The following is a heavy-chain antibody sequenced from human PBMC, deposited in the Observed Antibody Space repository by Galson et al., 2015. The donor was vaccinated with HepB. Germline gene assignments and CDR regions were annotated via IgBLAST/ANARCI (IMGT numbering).Heavy chain of an antibody. CDR1: GDTFGSYA. CDR3: ATYNY. Sequence: VKVSCKASGDTFGSYAITWVRQAPGKGLEWMGLVDPEDGETIYAEKFQGRVTITADTSTDTAYMELSSLRSEDTAVYYCATYNYWGQGTLVTVSS. CDR2: VDPEDGET. V-gene: IGHV1-69-2*01. J-gene: IGHJ4*02.